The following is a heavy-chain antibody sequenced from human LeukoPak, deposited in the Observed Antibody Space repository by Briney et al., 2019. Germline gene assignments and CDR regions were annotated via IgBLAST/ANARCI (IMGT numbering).Heavy chain of an antibody. V-gene: IGHV3-11*01. CDR2: ISSSGSTM. J-gene: IGHJ4*02. D-gene: IGHD1-26*01. CDR1: GFTFSDYY. Sequence: GSLRLSCAASGFTFSDYYMTWIRQAPGKGLECISYISSSGSTMYYADSVKGRFTTSRDNAKNSLYLQMNSLRAEDTALYYCARVDSERFYGLVDYWGQGTLVTVSS. CDR3: ARVDSERFYGLVDY.